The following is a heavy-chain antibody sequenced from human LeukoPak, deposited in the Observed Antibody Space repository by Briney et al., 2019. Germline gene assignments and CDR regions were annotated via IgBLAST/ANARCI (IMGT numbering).Heavy chain of an antibody. CDR1: GYTFTSYD. V-gene: IGHV1-8*01. CDR2: MNPNSGNT. D-gene: IGHD1-14*01. CDR3: ARGANRDAFDI. J-gene: IGHJ3*02. Sequence: ASVKVSCKASGYTFTSYDINWVRQATGQGLEWMGWMNPNSGNTGYAQKFQGRVTIIRNTSISTAYMELSSLRSEDTAVYYCARGANRDAFDIWGQGTMVTVSS.